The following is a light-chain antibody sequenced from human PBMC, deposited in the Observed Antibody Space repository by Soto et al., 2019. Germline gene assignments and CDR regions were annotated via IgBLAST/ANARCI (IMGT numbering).Light chain of an antibody. CDR2: GAS. CDR1: QTVSSN. CDR3: QQYKNWPRT. J-gene: IGKJ1*01. Sequence: EFVLTQSPGTLSLSTGERATLSCRASQTVSSNLAWYQQKPGQAPRLLIYGASTRATGIPARFSGSGSGTEFTLTISSLQSEDFAVYYCQQYKNWPRTFGQGTKVDIK. V-gene: IGKV3-15*01.